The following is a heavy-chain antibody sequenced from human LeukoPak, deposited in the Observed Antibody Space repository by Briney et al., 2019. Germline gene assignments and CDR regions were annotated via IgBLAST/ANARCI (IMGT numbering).Heavy chain of an antibody. V-gene: IGHV4-34*01. CDR1: DESFSGYY. D-gene: IGHD6-13*01. CDR3: AREAAIATAIVWFDP. J-gene: IGHJ5*02. Sequence: PSETLSLTCAVYDESFSGYYWTWIRQSPGKGLEWIGEINQSGRINYNPSLKSRVTISVDTSKNQFSLKLTSLTAADTAVYYCAREAAIATAIVWFDPWGQGTLVTVTS. CDR2: INQSGRI.